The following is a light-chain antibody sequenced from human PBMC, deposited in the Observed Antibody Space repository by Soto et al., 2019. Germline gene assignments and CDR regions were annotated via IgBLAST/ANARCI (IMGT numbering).Light chain of an antibody. CDR1: SSDIGAYDY. Sequence: QSVLTQPASVSGSPGQSITISCTGTSSDIGAYDYVSWFQQHPGKAPKLMISEVNNRPSGVSNRFSGSKSGNTAYLTISGLQVEDEAEYFCFSFKTTSTHVFGPGTKVTV. J-gene: IGLJ1*01. CDR3: FSFKTTSTHV. CDR2: EVN. V-gene: IGLV2-14*01.